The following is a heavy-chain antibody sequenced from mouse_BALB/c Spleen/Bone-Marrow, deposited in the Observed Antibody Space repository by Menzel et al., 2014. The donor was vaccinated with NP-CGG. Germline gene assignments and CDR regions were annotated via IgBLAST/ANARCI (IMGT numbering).Heavy chain of an antibody. Sequence: EVQLQESGPELVKPGASVKISCKASGYSFTGYFMNWVKQSHGKSLEWIGRINPYNGDTFYNQKFKGKATLTVDKSSCSARVELLSLTSEDSAVYYCGRSGYYGSSYFDVWGAGTTVTVTS. CDR1: GYSFTGYF. CDR2: INPYNGDT. J-gene: IGHJ1*01. D-gene: IGHD1-1*01. V-gene: IGHV1-37*01. CDR3: GRSGYYGSSYFDV.